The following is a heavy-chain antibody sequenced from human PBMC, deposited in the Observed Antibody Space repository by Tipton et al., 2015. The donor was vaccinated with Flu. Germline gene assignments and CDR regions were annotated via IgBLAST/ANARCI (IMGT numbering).Heavy chain of an antibody. CDR2: VYYNGHS. D-gene: IGHD3-22*01. Sequence: TLSLTCSVSGGSINNYYLSWIRQPPGKGLEWIGSVYYNGHSYYNPSLKSRVAMSVDTSKNQLSLKLSSVTAADTAMYYCASESVYDISATTNFYFDYWGQGTLVTVSS. V-gene: IGHV4-59*04. CDR3: ASESVYDISATTNFYFDY. J-gene: IGHJ4*02. CDR1: GGSINNYY.